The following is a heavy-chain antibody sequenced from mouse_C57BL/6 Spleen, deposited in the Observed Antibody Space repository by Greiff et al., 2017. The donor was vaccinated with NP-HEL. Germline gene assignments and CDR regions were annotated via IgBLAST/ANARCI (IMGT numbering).Heavy chain of an antibody. CDR3: ARWLRRPY. J-gene: IGHJ3*01. CDR2: ISYDGSN. V-gene: IGHV3-6*01. D-gene: IGHD2-2*01. CDR1: GYSITSGYY. Sequence: EVQLQESGPGLVKPSQSLSLTCSVTGYSITSGYYWNWIRQFPGNKLEWMGYISYDGSNNYNQSLKNRISITRDTSKNQFFLKLNSVTTEDTATYYCARWLRRPYWGQGTLVTVSA.